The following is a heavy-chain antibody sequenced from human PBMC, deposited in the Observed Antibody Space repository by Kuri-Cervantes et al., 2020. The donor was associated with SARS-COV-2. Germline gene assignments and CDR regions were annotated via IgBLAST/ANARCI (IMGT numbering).Heavy chain of an antibody. CDR2: IYYSGSA. J-gene: IGHJ4*02. CDR3: ARPDSSGYYFDY. D-gene: IGHD3-22*01. Sequence: SETLSLTCTVSGGSISNGSFYWGWIRQPPGGGLEWIGNIYYSGSAYYYPSLESRATISLDTSSNQFSLKLSSVTAADTAVYYCARPDSSGYYFDYWGQGTLVTVSS. V-gene: IGHV4-39*01. CDR1: GGSISNGSFY.